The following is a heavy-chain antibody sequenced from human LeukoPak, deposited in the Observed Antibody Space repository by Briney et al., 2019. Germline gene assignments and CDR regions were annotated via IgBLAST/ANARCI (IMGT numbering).Heavy chain of an antibody. CDR1: GYSISSGYY. Sequence: PSETLSLTCTVSGYSISSGYYWGWIRQPPGKGLEWIGSIYHSGSTYYNPSLKSRVTISVDTSKNQFSLKLSSVTAADTAVYYCARDIEGSGWYGMWYYFDYWGQGTLVTVSS. J-gene: IGHJ4*02. D-gene: IGHD6-19*01. CDR2: IYHSGST. CDR3: ARDIEGSGWYGMWYYFDY. V-gene: IGHV4-38-2*02.